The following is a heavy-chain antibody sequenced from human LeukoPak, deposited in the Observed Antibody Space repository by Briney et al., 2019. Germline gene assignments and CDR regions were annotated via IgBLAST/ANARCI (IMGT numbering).Heavy chain of an antibody. CDR2: INPNNGGT. D-gene: IGHD3-9*01. Sequence: GASVKVSCKASGYTFTGYFIHWVRQAPGQGLVWMGWINPNNGGTKYAQKFQDRVTMTRDTSISTAYMELSSLRSEDTAVYYCARGKGGSGALRYFDWAYKHYYYMDVWGKGTTVTVSS. V-gene: IGHV1-2*02. CDR3: ARGKGGSGALRYFDWAYKHYYYMDV. J-gene: IGHJ6*03. CDR1: GYTFTGYF.